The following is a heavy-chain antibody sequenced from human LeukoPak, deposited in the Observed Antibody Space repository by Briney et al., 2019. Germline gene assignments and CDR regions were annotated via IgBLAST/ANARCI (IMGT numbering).Heavy chain of an antibody. CDR2: IYPGDSDT. CDR3: ARATAGTSTFQH. Sequence: GESLKISCKGSGYTFTSYWIGWVRQMPGKGLEWMGIIYPGDSDTRYSPSFQGQVTISADKSVSSAYLQWRSLKASDTATYFCARATAGTSTFQHWGQGTLVTVSS. D-gene: IGHD6-13*01. V-gene: IGHV5-51*01. CDR1: GYTFTSYW. J-gene: IGHJ1*01.